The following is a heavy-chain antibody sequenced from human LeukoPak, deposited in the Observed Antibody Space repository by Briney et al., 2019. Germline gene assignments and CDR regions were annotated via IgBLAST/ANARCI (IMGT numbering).Heavy chain of an antibody. CDR1: GYTFTNYQ. CDR2: INPSGGST. V-gene: IGHV1-46*01. J-gene: IGHJ6*02. CDR3: AREAVLGGSDV. Sequence: ASVKVSCKASGYTFTNYQIHWVRQAPGQGLELMGIINPSGGSTSYAQKFQGRVTMTRDTSTSTVYMELSSLRSEDTAVYYCAREAVLGGSDVWGQGTTVTGFS. D-gene: IGHD2-8*02.